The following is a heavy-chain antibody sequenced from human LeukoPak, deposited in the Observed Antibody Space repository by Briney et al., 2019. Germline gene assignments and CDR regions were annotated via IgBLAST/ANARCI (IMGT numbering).Heavy chain of an antibody. Sequence: GGSLRLSCAASGFIFHDSVMHWVRQTPGKGLEWVSGVSKKSDYMAYADSVKGRFTISRDNAKNSLYLQMNSLRAEDTALYYCAKERYDGSGAAYDNWGQGTLVTVSS. CDR2: VSKKSDYM. D-gene: IGHD3-10*01. CDR3: AKERYDGSGAAYDN. CDR1: GFIFHDSV. J-gene: IGHJ4*02. V-gene: IGHV3-9*01.